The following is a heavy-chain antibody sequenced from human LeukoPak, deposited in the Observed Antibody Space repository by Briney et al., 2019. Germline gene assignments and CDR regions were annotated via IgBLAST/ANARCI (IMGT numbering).Heavy chain of an antibody. V-gene: IGHV3-23*01. CDR2: ISDNGGGT. CDR1: GFTFSSYA. CDR3: ARDLDSSGWTPNGYGMDV. D-gene: IGHD6-19*01. J-gene: IGHJ6*02. Sequence: PGGSLRLSCAASGFTFSSYAMSWVRQAPGKGLEWVSAISDNGGGTRYADSVKGRFTISRDNSKNTLYLQMNSLRAEDTAVYYCARDLDSSGWTPNGYGMDVWGQGTTVTVSS.